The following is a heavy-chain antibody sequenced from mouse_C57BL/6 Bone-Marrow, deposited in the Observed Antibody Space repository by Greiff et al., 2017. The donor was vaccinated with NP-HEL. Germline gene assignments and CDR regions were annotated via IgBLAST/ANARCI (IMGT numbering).Heavy chain of an antibody. V-gene: IGHV10-1*01. CDR3: VRQNYGSSNCDY. D-gene: IGHD1-1*01. J-gene: IGHJ2*01. CDR1: GFSFNTYA. CDR2: IRSKSNNYAT. Sequence: EVKLVESGGGLVQPKGSLKLSCAASGFSFNTYAMNWVRQAPGKGLEWVARIRSKSNNYATYYADSVKDRFTISRDDSESMLYLQMNNLKTEDTAMYYCVRQNYGSSNCDYWGQGTTLTVSS.